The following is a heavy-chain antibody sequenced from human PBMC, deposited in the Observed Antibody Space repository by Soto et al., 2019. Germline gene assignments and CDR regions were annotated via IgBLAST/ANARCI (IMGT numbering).Heavy chain of an antibody. D-gene: IGHD3-10*01. V-gene: IGHV4-34*01. CDR1: GGSFSGYY. CDR3: ARGHVVREDYYYGMDV. J-gene: IGHJ6*02. Sequence: PSETLSLTCTVSGGSFSGYYWSWIRQPPGKGLEWIGEINHSGSTNYNPSLKSRVTISVDTSKNQFSLKLSSVTAADTAVYYCARGHVVREDYYYGMDVWGQGTTVTVSS. CDR2: INHSGST.